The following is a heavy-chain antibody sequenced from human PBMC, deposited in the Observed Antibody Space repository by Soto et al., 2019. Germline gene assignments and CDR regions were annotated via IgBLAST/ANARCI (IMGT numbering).Heavy chain of an antibody. Sequence: GGSLRLSCAASGFTFSNSGMNWVRQAPGKGLEWVSYISSSSSTIRYADSVKGRFTISRDNAKNSLFLQMNSLRDEDTAVYYCARDRGGAGATDYWGQGTLVTVSS. CDR2: ISSSSSTI. CDR1: GFTFSNSG. J-gene: IGHJ4*02. V-gene: IGHV3-48*02. CDR3: ARDRGGAGATDY. D-gene: IGHD1-26*01.